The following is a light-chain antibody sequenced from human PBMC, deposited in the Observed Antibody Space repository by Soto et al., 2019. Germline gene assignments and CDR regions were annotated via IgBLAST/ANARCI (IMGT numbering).Light chain of an antibody. V-gene: IGLV2-11*01. CDR2: DVS. CDR1: SSDVGGYNY. J-gene: IGLJ1*01. CDR3: CSYAGSYTIYV. Sequence: QSALTQPRSVSGSPGQSVTISCTGTSSDVGGYNYVSWYQPHPGKAPKLMIYDVSKRPSGAPDRFSGSKSGNTASLTISGLQAEYEAEYDCCSYAGSYTIYVFGTGTKLTVL.